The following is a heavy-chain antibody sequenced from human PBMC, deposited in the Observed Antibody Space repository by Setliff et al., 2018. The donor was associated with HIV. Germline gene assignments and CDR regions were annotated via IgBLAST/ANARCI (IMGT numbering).Heavy chain of an antibody. CDR2: IYKVGST. Sequence: LRLSCAASGFTVSSKYMSWVRQSPGKGLAWVSVIYKVGSTFYADSVKGRFTISRDNSKNTLYLEMNSLRAEDTAVYYCARVRITGTTRWFDPWGQGTLVTVS. J-gene: IGHJ5*02. CDR1: GFTVSSKY. V-gene: IGHV3-66*01. D-gene: IGHD1-7*01. CDR3: ARVRITGTTRWFDP.